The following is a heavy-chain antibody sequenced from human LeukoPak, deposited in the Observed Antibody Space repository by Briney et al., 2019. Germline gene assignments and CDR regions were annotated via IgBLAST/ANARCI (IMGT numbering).Heavy chain of an antibody. CDR3: TRGVGQQLIPPDY. CDR2: IRSKTYGGTT. D-gene: IGHD6-13*01. J-gene: IGHJ4*02. V-gene: IGHV3-49*01. CDR1: GFTFGDYA. Sequence: GGSLRLSCTASGFTFGDYAMSWFRQAPGKGLEWVGFIRSKTYGGTTGYTASVKDTFTISRDDSKSVVYLQMNSLKTEDTAFYYCTRGVGQQLIPPDYWGQGTLVTVSS.